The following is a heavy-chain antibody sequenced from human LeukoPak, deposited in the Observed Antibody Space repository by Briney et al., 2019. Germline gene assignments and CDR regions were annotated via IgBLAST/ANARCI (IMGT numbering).Heavy chain of an antibody. V-gene: IGHV4-4*07. CDR3: ARGYTSAWVNHIDY. J-gene: IGHJ4*02. Sequence: SETLSPTCTVSGGSISSYYWSWIRQPAGKGLEWIGRIYTSGSTNYNPSLKSRVTMSVDTSKNQFSLKLSSVSAADTAVYYCARGYTSAWVNHIDYWGQGTMVTVSS. CDR2: IYTSGST. CDR1: GGSISSYY. D-gene: IGHD6-19*01.